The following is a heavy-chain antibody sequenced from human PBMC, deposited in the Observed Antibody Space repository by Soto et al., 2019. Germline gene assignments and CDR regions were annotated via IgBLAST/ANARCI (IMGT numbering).Heavy chain of an antibody. CDR3: ARGSRYCSGGSCYSSYYYYYYMDV. CDR1: GGTFSSYT. CDR2: IIPILGIA. J-gene: IGHJ6*03. Sequence: ASVKVSCKASGGTFSSYTISWVRQAPGQGLEWMGRIIPILGIANYAQKFQGRVTITADKSTSTAYMELSSLRSEDTAVYYCARGSRYCSGGSCYSSYYYYYYMDVWGKGTTVTVSS. D-gene: IGHD2-15*01. V-gene: IGHV1-69*02.